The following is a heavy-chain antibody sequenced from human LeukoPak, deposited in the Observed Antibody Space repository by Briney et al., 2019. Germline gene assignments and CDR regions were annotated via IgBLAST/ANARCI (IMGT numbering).Heavy chain of an antibody. CDR2: IYYSGST. CDR3: ARDSGY. V-gene: IGHV4-59*01. D-gene: IGHD6-25*01. J-gene: IGHJ4*02. Sequence: PSETLSLTCTVSGGSISSYYWSWIRQPPGKGLEWIGYIYYSGSTNYNPSPKSRVTISVDTSKNQFSLKLSSVTAADTAVYYCARDSGYWGQGTLVTVSS. CDR1: GGSISSYY.